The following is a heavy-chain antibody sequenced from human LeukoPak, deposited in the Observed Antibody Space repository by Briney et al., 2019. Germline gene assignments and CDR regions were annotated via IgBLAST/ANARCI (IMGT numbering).Heavy chain of an antibody. CDR2: INVDGTAE. CDR1: GFTFNNYA. CDR3: ARDPYRFAFDI. V-gene: IGHV3-7*03. D-gene: IGHD1-26*01. J-gene: IGHJ3*02. Sequence: GGSLRLSCAASGFTFNNYAMNWIRQAPGQGLEWVANINVDGTAEYYVDSVKGRFTISRDNAKNSLYLQMNSLRAEDTAVYYCARDPYRFAFDIWGQGTVVLVSS.